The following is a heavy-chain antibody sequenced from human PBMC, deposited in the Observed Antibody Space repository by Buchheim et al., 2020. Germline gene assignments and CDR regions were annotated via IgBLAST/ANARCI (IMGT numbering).Heavy chain of an antibody. Sequence: EVQLAESGGGLVQPGGSLKLSCAASGFSFSGSSMHWVRQASRKGLEWVGRIRSKANSYATAYVASVKGRFIISRDDSKNTAYLQMNSLKTEDTAVYYCSSGSGGSDDYYNYGLDVWGQGTT. V-gene: IGHV3-73*01. CDR3: SSGSGGSDDYYNYGLDV. CDR1: GFSFSGSS. D-gene: IGHD2-15*01. J-gene: IGHJ6*02. CDR2: IRSKANSYAT.